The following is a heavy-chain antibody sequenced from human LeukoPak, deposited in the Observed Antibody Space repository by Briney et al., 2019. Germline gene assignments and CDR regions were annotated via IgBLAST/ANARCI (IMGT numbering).Heavy chain of an antibody. CDR3: ARLGAGPTYYDFWSGYSSFYFDY. V-gene: IGHV4-39*01. CDR1: GGSTSSSNYY. Sequence: TETLSLTCTVSGGSTSSSNYYWGWIRQPPGKGLEWIGGIHYSGNTYYNPSLKSRVTISVDTSKNQFSLKLSSVTAADTAVYYCARLGAGPTYYDFWSGYSSFYFDYWGQGTLVTVSS. CDR2: IHYSGNT. J-gene: IGHJ4*02. D-gene: IGHD3-3*01.